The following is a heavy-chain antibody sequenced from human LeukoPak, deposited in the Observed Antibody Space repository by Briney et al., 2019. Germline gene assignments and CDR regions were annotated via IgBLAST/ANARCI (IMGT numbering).Heavy chain of an antibody. CDR1: GFIFSNYA. J-gene: IGHJ4*02. D-gene: IGHD2-15*01. V-gene: IGHV3-30*04. Sequence: GGSLRLSCAASGFIFSNYAMHWVRQAPGKGLEWVAVISYDGSNKYYGDSVKGRFTISRDNSKNTLYLQMNSLRAEDTAVYYCARAPHGGYCSGGSCFWFSYWGQGTLVTVSS. CDR2: ISYDGSNK. CDR3: ARAPHGGYCSGGSCFWFSY.